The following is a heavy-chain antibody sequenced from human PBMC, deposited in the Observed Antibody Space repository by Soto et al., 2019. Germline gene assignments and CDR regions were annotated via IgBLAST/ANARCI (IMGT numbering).Heavy chain of an antibody. J-gene: IGHJ5*02. CDR2: IIPILGIA. V-gene: IGHV1-69*02. CDR3: VRTAYCGGDCYLNWFDP. D-gene: IGHD2-21*02. CDR1: GGTFSSYT. Sequence: QVQLVQSGAEVKMHGSSMKVSCKASGGTFSSYTISWVRQAPGQGLEWMGRIIPILGIANYAQKFQGRVTITADKSTSTAYMELSSLRSEDTAVYYCVRTAYCGGDCYLNWFDPWGQGTLVTVSS.